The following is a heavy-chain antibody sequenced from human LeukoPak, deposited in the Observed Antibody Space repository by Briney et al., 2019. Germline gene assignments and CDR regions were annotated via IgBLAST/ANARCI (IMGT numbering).Heavy chain of an antibody. D-gene: IGHD5-18*01. CDR2: ISRSSSST. Sequence: GGSLRLSCAASGFTFSIHEMNWVRQAPGKWLEWVSYISRSSSSTHYADSVKGRFTVSRDNAKNSLFLQMNSLRAEDTAVYYCARGYNYGTHFDYWGQGTLVTVSS. CDR1: GFTFSIHE. J-gene: IGHJ4*02. CDR3: ARGYNYGTHFDY. V-gene: IGHV3-48*03.